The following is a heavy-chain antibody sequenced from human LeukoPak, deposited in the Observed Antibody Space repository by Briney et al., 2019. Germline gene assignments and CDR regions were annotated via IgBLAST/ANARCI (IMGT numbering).Heavy chain of an antibody. J-gene: IGHJ4*02. D-gene: IGHD3-22*01. Sequence: GGSLRLSCAASGFTFSSYSMNWVRQAPGKGLEWVSSISSSSSYIYYADSVKGRFTISRGSAKNSLYLQMNSLRAEDTAVYYCARNPASSGTYFDYWGQGTLVTVSS. V-gene: IGHV3-21*01. CDR1: GFTFSSYS. CDR2: ISSSSSYI. CDR3: ARNPASSGTYFDY.